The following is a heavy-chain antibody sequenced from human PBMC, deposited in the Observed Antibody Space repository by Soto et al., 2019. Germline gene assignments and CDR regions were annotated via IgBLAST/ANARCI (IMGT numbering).Heavy chain of an antibody. CDR2: INPSGGST. CDR1: GYTFTSYY. CDR3: ARDVYPVTYYYDSSGYLGGAFDI. V-gene: IGHV1-46*01. J-gene: IGHJ3*02. Sequence: GASVKVSCKASGYTFTSYYMHWVRQAPGQGLEWMGIINPSGGSTSYAQKFQGRVTMTRDTSTSTVYMELSSLRSEDTAVYYCARDVYPVTYYYDSSGYLGGAFDIWGQGTMVTV. D-gene: IGHD3-22*01.